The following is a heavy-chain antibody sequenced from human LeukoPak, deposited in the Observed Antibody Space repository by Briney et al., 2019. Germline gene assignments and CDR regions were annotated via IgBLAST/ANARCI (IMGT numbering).Heavy chain of an antibody. J-gene: IGHJ4*02. CDR3: ARAGPPHCSGGSCYSD. D-gene: IGHD2-15*01. Sequence: SETLSLTCTVSGGSISSYYWSWIRQPPGKGLEWIGYIYYSGSTYYNPSLKSRVTISVDTSKNQFSLKLSSVTAADTAVYYCARAGPPHCSGGSCYSDWGQGTLVTVSS. CDR1: GGSISSYY. CDR2: IYYSGST. V-gene: IGHV4-30-4*08.